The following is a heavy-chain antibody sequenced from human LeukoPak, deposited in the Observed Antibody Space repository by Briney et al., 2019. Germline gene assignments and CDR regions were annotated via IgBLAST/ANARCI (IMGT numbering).Heavy chain of an antibody. CDR3: AKMVHTEQWLVPFDY. Sequence: GGSLRLSCVASGFSVSSNYMTWVRQAPGKGLEWVSTISGSGGSTYYADSVKGRFTISRDNSKNTLYLQMNSLRAEDTAVYYCAKMVHTEQWLVPFDYWGQGTLVTVSS. D-gene: IGHD6-19*01. CDR2: ISGSGGST. V-gene: IGHV3-23*01. J-gene: IGHJ4*02. CDR1: GFSVSSNY.